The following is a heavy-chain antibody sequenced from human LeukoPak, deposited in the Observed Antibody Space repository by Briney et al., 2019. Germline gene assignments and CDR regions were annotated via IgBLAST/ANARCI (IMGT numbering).Heavy chain of an antibody. CDR2: ISTSSTYI. CDR1: GFTFSSYA. D-gene: IGHD2-21*02. J-gene: IGHJ5*02. Sequence: PGRSLRLSCAASGFTFSSYAMHWVRQAPGKGLQWVSSISTSSTYIYYADSVKGRFIISRDNAENSLYLQMNSLRPEDTAVYYCAREESYCSGDCSPAWGQGTLVTVAS. CDR3: AREESYCSGDCSPA. V-gene: IGHV3-21*01.